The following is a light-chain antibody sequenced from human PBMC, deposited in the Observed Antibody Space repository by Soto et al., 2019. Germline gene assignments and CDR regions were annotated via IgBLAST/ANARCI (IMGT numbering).Light chain of an antibody. CDR1: SSDVGGYNY. CDR2: EVS. CDR3: SSYTSSSTRV. J-gene: IGLJ3*02. Sequence: QSVLTQPASVSGSPGQSITISCTGTSSDVGGYNYVSWYQQHPGKAPKLMIYEVSNRPSGVSNRLSGSKSGNTASLTISGLQDEDEGDYYCSSYTSSSTRVFGGGTKVTVL. V-gene: IGLV2-14*01.